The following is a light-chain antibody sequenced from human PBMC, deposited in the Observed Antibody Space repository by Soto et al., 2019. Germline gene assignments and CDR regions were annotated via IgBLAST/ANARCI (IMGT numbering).Light chain of an antibody. J-gene: IGKJ5*01. CDR2: AAS. Sequence: EIVLTQSPATLSLSPGERATLSCRASQSVSSDLACYQQKAGQAPRLLIYAASNRDSGIPARFSGSGSGTHFTLTNTRLEPEDLAVYYCEQGHIWPQFTFGKGTRLEI. CDR1: QSVSSD. V-gene: IGKV3-11*01. CDR3: EQGHIWPQFT.